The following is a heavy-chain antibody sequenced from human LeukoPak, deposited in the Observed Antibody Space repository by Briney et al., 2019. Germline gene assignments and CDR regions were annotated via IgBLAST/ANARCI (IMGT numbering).Heavy chain of an antibody. J-gene: IGHJ4*02. CDR2: ISASGSNI. V-gene: IGHV3-48*01. Sequence: GGSLRLSCAASGFPFSSYSMNWVRQAPGKGLEWVSYISASGSNIYYLDSVKGRLTVSRDNATNSLFLQMDRPRAEDTAVYYCVRVKGTYFDFWGQGTLVTVSS. D-gene: IGHD1-1*01. CDR1: GFPFSSYS. CDR3: VRVKGTYFDF.